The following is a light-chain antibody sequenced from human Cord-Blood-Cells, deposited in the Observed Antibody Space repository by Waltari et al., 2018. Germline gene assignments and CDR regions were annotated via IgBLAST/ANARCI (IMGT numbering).Light chain of an antibody. CDR1: QSVSSY. V-gene: IGKV3-11*01. CDR3: QQRSNWPLT. J-gene: IGKJ4*01. Sequence: EIVLTQSPATLSLSPGERATLSCQASQSVSSYLAWYQQKPGQAPRLLIYDASNRATAIPARFSGSESGTDFTLTISSLEPEDFAVYYCQQRSNWPLTFGGGTKVEIK. CDR2: DAS.